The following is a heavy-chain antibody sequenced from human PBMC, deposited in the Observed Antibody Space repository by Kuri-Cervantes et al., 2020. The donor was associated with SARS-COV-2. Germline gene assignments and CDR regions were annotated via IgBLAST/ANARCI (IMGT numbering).Heavy chain of an antibody. V-gene: IGHV3-23*01. Sequence: GESLKISCAASGFTFSSYAMSWVRQAPGKGLEWVSAISGSGGSTYYADSVKGRFTISRDNSKNTLYLQMNSLRAEDTAVYYCAKRCNWNYLDRTFDYWGQGTLVTVSS. J-gene: IGHJ4*02. CDR3: AKRCNWNYLDRTFDY. CDR1: GFTFSSYA. D-gene: IGHD1-7*01. CDR2: ISGSGGST.